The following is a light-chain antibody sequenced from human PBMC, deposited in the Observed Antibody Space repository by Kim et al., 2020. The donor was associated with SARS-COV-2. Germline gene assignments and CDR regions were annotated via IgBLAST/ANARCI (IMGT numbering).Light chain of an antibody. CDR3: QQYGGSPIT. CDR1: QSVSSSY. Sequence: EIVLTQSPGTLSLSPGERATLSCRASQSVSSSYLAWHQQKPGQAPRLLIYGASTRATGIPDRFSGTGSGTDFTLTISRLEPEDFALYYCQQYGGSPITFGQGTRLEIK. CDR2: GAS. J-gene: IGKJ5*01. V-gene: IGKV3-20*01.